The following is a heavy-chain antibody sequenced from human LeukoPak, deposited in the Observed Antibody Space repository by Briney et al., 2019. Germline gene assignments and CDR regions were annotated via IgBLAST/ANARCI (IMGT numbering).Heavy chain of an antibody. CDR2: INHSGST. Sequence: SETLSLTCAVYGGSFSGYYWSWIRQPPGKGLEWIGEINHSGSTNYNPSLKSRVTISVDTSKNQFSLELSSVTAADTAVYYCARQFKVVRDPRAFDIWGQGTMVTVSS. V-gene: IGHV4-34*01. CDR1: GGSFSGYY. D-gene: IGHD3-10*01. CDR3: ARQFKVVRDPRAFDI. J-gene: IGHJ3*02.